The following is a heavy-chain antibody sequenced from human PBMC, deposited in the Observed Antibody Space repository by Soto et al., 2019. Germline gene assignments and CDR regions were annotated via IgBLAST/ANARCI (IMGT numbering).Heavy chain of an antibody. Sequence: ASVEASCKASGYTFTSYAMHWVRQAPGQRLEWMGWINAGNSNTKYSQKFQGRVTITRDTSASTVYMELSSLRSEDTAVYYCGRVSWWYFLDYWGQGTLVTVSS. CDR1: GYTFTSYA. V-gene: IGHV1-3*01. D-gene: IGHD2-15*01. CDR2: INAGNSNT. CDR3: GRVSWWYFLDY. J-gene: IGHJ4*02.